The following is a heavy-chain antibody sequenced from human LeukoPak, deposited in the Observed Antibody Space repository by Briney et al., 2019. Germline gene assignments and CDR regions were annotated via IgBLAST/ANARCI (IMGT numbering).Heavy chain of an antibody. CDR3: GKDLSGMDV. CDR2: KHYDANNK. J-gene: IGHJ6*01. CDR1: GFSFSNYA. V-gene: IGHV3-30*02. Sequence: GGSLRLSCVASGFSFSNYALHWVRQAPGKGLEWVAFKHYDANNKYLADSVKGRFTVSRDDSKNTLYLQMNSLRAEDTALYYCGKDLSGMDVWGQGTTVTVCS.